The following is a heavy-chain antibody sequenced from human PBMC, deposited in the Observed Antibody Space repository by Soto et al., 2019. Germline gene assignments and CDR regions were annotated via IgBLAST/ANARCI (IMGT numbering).Heavy chain of an antibody. CDR1: GGTFSSYA. CDR3: ARGGYSSTWSNLLDRSGLDV. Sequence: QVQLVQSGAEAKKPGSSVKVSCKTSGGTFSSYAINWVRQAPGQGLEWMGGIVPLFRTTNYAQKFEGRITITADTSTYTVYMELSELRSGDTAVYYCARGGYSSTWSNLLDRSGLDVWGQGTTVTVSS. D-gene: IGHD6-13*01. V-gene: IGHV1-69*06. CDR2: IVPLFRTT. J-gene: IGHJ6*02.